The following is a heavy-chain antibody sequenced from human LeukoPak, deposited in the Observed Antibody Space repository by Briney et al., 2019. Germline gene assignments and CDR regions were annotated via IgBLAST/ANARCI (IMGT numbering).Heavy chain of an antibody. CDR3: ARVMGATFDY. J-gene: IGHJ4*02. D-gene: IGHD1-26*01. CDR2: IYHSGST. V-gene: IGHV4-38-2*02. CDR1: GYSISSGYY. Sequence: SETLSLTCTVSGYSISSGYYWGWIRQPPGKGLEWIGSIYHSGSTYYNPSLKSRVTISVDTSKNQFSLKLSSVTAADTAVYYCARVMGATFDYWGQGTLVTVS.